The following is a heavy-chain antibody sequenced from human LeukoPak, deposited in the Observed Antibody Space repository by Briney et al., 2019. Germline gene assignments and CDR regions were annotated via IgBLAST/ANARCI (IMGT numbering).Heavy chain of an antibody. CDR2: INHSGST. J-gene: IGHJ4*02. Sequence: SETLSLTCAVYGGSFSGYYWSWIRQPPGKGLEWIGEINHSGSTNYNPSLKSRVTISVHTSKNQFSLKLSSVTAADTAVYYCARRGPIKQMDYWGQGTLVTVSS. CDR3: ARRGPIKQMDY. D-gene: IGHD1/OR15-1a*01. CDR1: GGSFSGYY. V-gene: IGHV4-34*01.